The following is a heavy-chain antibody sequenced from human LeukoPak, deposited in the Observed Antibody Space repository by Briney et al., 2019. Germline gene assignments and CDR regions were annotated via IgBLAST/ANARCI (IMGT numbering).Heavy chain of an antibody. V-gene: IGHV4-39*01. CDR1: GGSISSRSYY. J-gene: IGHJ6*02. D-gene: IGHD4-23*01. CDR2: IYYSGST. CDR3: ARQGTVVTLGYYYYGMDV. Sequence: SETLSLTCTVSGGSISSRSYYRGWIRQPPGKGLEWIGCIYYSGSTYYTPSLKSRVTISVDTSKNQFSLKLSSVTAADTAVYYCARQGTVVTLGYYYYGMDVWGQGTTVTVSS.